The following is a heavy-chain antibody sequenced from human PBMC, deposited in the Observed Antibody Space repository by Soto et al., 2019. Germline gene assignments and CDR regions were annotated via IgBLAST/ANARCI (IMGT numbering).Heavy chain of an antibody. D-gene: IGHD3-9*01. Sequence: GGSLRLSCAASGFTFSSYSMNWVRQAPGKGLEWVSYISSSSSTIYYADSVKGRFTISRDNAKNSLYLQMNSLRDEDTAVYYCARCGLGVTQEHYDILTGYPNYYSMDVWGQGTTVTVSS. J-gene: IGHJ6*02. CDR1: GFTFSSYS. CDR3: ARCGLGVTQEHYDILTGYPNYYSMDV. V-gene: IGHV3-48*02. CDR2: ISSSSSTI.